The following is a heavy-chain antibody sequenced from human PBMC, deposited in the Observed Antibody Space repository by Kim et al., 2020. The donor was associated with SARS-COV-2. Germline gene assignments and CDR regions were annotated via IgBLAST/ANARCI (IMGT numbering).Heavy chain of an antibody. CDR2: ISAYNGNT. V-gene: IGHV1-18*04. CDR3: ARDIIAVAGEYYYYYYGMDV. D-gene: IGHD6-19*01. J-gene: IGHJ6*02. CDR1: GYTFTSYG. Sequence: ASVKVSCKASGYTFTSYGISWVRQAPGQGLEWMGWISAYNGNTNYAQKLQGRVTMTTDTSTSTAYMELRSLRSDDTAVYYCARDIIAVAGEYYYYYYGMDVWGQGTTVTVSS.